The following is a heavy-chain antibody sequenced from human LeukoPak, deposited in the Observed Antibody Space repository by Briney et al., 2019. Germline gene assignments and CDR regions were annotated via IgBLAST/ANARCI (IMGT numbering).Heavy chain of an antibody. V-gene: IGHV3-30-3*01. J-gene: IGHJ4*02. CDR3: ARAPSWVFSSGCFGY. CDR1: GFTFSSYA. D-gene: IGHD3-22*01. CDR2: ISYDGSNK. Sequence: PGGSLRLSCAASGFTFSSYAMHWVRQAPGKGLEWVAVISYDGSNKYYADSVKGRFTISRDNSKNTLYLQMNSLRAEDTAVYYCARAPSWVFSSGCFGYWGQGTLVTVSS.